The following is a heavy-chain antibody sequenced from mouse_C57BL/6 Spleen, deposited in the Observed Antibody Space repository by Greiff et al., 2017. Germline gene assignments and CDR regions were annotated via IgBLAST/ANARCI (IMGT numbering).Heavy chain of an antibody. D-gene: IGHD1-1*01. V-gene: IGHV1-64*01. CDR2: IHPNSGST. Sequence: QVQLQQPGAELVKPGASVKLSCKASGYTFTSYWMHWVKQRPGQGLEWIGMIHPNSGSTNYNEKFKSKATLTVDKSSSTAYMQLSRLTSEDSAVYYGANVQITTVGGYYAMDYWGQGTSVTVSS. CDR1: GYTFTSYW. CDR3: ANVQITTVGGYYAMDY. J-gene: IGHJ4*01.